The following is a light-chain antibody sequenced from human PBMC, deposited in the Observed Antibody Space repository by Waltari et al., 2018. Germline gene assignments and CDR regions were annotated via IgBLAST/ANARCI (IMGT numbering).Light chain of an antibody. V-gene: IGLV2-14*03. CDR1: FSDVVAYDY. J-gene: IGLJ3*02. Sequence: QSALTQPASVSGSPGQSITFSCTGAFSDVVAYDYVSWYQQLPGRAPTLLIYDVSHRPSGVSDRLSGSKSGNTASLTISGLQPEDEADYYCSSYTTRGTWVFGGGTKLTVL. CDR2: DVS. CDR3: SSYTTRGTWV.